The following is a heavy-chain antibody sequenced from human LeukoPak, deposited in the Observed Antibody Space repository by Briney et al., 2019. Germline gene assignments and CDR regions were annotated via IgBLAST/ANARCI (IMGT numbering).Heavy chain of an antibody. V-gene: IGHV3-74*01. CDR2: IRTDGRST. J-gene: IGHJ2*01. Sequence: SGGSLRLSCAASGFTFSNYWMHWVRQAPGKGLVWVSRIRTDGRSTTYAESVEGRFTISRDNAKNTLYLQMDSLRVEDTAVYYCARDQYDSSGYRVWYFDLWGRGTLVTVSS. CDR1: GFTFSNYW. CDR3: ARDQYDSSGYRVWYFDL. D-gene: IGHD3-22*01.